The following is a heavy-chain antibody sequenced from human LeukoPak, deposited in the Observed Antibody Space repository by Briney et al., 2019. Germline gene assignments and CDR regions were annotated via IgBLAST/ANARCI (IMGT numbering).Heavy chain of an antibody. J-gene: IGHJ3*02. CDR2: ISAYNGNT. Sequence: GASVKVSCKASGGTFSSYGISWVRQAPGQGLEWMGWISAYNGNTNYAQKLQGRVTMTTDTSTSTAYMELRSLRSDDTAVYYCARDRDMVRGVIITSHDAFDIWGQGTMVTVSS. CDR3: ARDRDMVRGVIITSHDAFDI. D-gene: IGHD3-10*01. V-gene: IGHV1-18*01. CDR1: GGTFSSYG.